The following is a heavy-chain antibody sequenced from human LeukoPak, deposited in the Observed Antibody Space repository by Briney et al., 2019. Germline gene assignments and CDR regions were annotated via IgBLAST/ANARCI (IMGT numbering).Heavy chain of an antibody. CDR1: GGSISSSY. D-gene: IGHD7-27*01. V-gene: IGHV4-59*03. J-gene: IGHJ3*02. Sequence: SETLSLTCIVSGGSISSSYWSWIRQPPGKGLEWIGFIYYSGSTNYNPSLKSRVTISVDTSKNLSSLKLSSMTAADTAVYYCAKTNWGAFDIWGQGTMVTVSS. CDR2: IYYSGST. CDR3: AKTNWGAFDI.